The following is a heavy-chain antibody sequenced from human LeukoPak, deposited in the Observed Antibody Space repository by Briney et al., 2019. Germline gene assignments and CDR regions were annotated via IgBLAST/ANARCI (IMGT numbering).Heavy chain of an antibody. CDR2: INHSGST. J-gene: IGHJ4*02. Sequence: SETLSLTCAVYGGSFSGCYWSWIRQPPGKGLEWIGEINHSGSTNYNPSLKSRVTISVDTSKNQFSLKLSSVTAADTAVYYCARGRVTIFGVVGLDYWGQGTLVTVSS. D-gene: IGHD3-3*01. CDR1: GGSFSGCY. CDR3: ARGRVTIFGVVGLDY. V-gene: IGHV4-34*01.